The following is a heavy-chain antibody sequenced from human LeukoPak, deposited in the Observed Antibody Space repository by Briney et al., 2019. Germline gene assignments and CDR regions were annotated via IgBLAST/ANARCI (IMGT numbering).Heavy chain of an antibody. CDR3: ATGAGCGY. J-gene: IGHJ4*02. CDR1: GFTFSSYW. CDR2: IKQDGRER. D-gene: IGHD6-19*01. V-gene: IGHV3-7*03. Sequence: PGRSLRLSCAASGFTFSSYWMTWVRQAPGKGLEWVANIKQDGRERNYVDSVKSRFTISRDNAKNSLYLQMNTLRDEDTAVYYCATGAGCGYWGQGTLVTVSS.